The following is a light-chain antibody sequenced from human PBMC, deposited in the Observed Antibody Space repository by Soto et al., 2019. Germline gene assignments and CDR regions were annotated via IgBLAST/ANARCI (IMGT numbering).Light chain of an antibody. J-gene: IGLJ1*01. CDR3: CSYAGSYTYV. V-gene: IGLV2-11*01. CDR2: DVT. CDR1: SSDVGAYNY. Sequence: QSALTQPRSVSGSPGQSVTISCTGTSSDVGAYNYVSWYRQHPGKAPKLIIYDVTKRPSGVPDGFSGSKSGNTASLTISGLQAEDEADYYCCSYAGSYTYVFGTGTKLTVL.